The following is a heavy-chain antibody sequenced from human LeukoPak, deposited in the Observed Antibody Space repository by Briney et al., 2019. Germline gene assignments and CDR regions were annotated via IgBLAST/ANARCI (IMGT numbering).Heavy chain of an antibody. CDR1: GGSISSTTYY. J-gene: IGHJ5*02. Sequence: SETLSLTCTVSGGSISSTTYYWGWIRQPPGKGLEWIGSVDYSGSTYYNPSLKSRVTISVDTSNNLFSLKLSSVTAADTAVYYCARHPSLSYCSGGSCWFDPWGQGTLVTVSS. CDR2: VDYSGST. CDR3: ARHPSLSYCSGGSCWFDP. V-gene: IGHV4-39*01. D-gene: IGHD2-15*01.